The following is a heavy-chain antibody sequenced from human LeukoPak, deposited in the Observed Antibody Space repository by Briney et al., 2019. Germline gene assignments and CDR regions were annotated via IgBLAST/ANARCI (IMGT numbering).Heavy chain of an antibody. J-gene: IGHJ4*02. V-gene: IGHV1-69*05. CDR3: ATFTIFGVGSFDY. D-gene: IGHD3-3*01. CDR1: GGTFSSYA. Sequence: SVKVSCKASGGTFSSYAISWVRQAPGQGLEWMGGIIPIFGTANYAQKFQGRVTITTDESTSTVYMELSSLRSEDTAVYYCATFTIFGVGSFDYWGQGTLVTVSS. CDR2: IIPIFGTA.